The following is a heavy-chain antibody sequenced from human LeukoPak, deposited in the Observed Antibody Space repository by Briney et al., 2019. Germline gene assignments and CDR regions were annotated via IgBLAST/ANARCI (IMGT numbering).Heavy chain of an antibody. J-gene: IGHJ3*02. CDR1: GYTFTVYY. V-gene: IGHV1-2*02. Sequence: GASVTVSFTASGYTFTVYYMHWVRQAPGQGDEWMGWINPNSGGTNYAQKFQGRVTMTRDTSISTAYMELSRLRSDDTAVYYCARAPGAFDIWGQGTMVTVSS. D-gene: IGHD7-27*01. CDR3: ARAPGAFDI. CDR2: INPNSGGT.